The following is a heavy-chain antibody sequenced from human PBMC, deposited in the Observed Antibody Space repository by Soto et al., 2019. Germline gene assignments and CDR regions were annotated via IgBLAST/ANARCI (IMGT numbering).Heavy chain of an antibody. D-gene: IGHD1-26*01. Sequence: GASVKVSCKASGYTFTSYYMHWVRQAPGQGLEWMGIINPSGGSASYAQKFQGRVTMTRDTSTSTVYMELSSLRSEDTAVYYCARDSGTDAFDIWGQGTMVTVSS. CDR1: GYTFTSYY. J-gene: IGHJ3*02. CDR3: ARDSGTDAFDI. V-gene: IGHV1-46*03. CDR2: INPSGGSA.